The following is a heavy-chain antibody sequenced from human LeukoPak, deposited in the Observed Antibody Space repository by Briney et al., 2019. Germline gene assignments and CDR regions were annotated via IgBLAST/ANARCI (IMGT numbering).Heavy chain of an antibody. D-gene: IGHD6-6*01. CDR3: ARDGAARLLRYYYYMDL. Sequence: PGGSLRLSCAASGFTFSSYGMHWVRQAPGKGLEWVAVISYDGSNQNYADSVKGRFTISRDNSDNTQFLEMNSLRPEDTAVYYCARDGAARLLRYYYYMDLWGKGTTVTISS. CDR1: GFTFSSYG. J-gene: IGHJ6*03. CDR2: ISYDGSNQ. V-gene: IGHV3-30*03.